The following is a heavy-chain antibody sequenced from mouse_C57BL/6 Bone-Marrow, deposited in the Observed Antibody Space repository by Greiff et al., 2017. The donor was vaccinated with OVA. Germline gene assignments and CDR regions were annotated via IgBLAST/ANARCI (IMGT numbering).Heavy chain of an antibody. V-gene: IGHV5-17*01. CDR2: ISSGSSTI. CDR1: GFTFSDYG. Sequence: EVKLEESGGGLVKPGGSLKLSCAASGFTFSDYGMHWVRQAPEKGLEWVAYISSGSSTIYYADTVKGRFTISRDNAKNTLFLQMTSLRSEDTAMYYCARKNWDYFDYWGQGTTLTVSS. CDR3: ARKNWDYFDY. D-gene: IGHD4-1*01. J-gene: IGHJ2*01.